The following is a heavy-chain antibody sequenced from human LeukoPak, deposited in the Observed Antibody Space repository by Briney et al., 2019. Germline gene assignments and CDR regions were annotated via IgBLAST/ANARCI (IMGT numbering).Heavy chain of an antibody. J-gene: IGHJ6*02. Sequence: PGRSLRLSCVASGFTFSDYYMTWIRQAPGKGLEWLSYISNGGSAIYYADSVEGRLTISRDNAKNSLYLQMNSLRVEDTAMYYCARGGNPHYRYFAMDVWGQGTTVTVSS. CDR3: ARGGNPHYRYFAMDV. V-gene: IGHV3-11*01. D-gene: IGHD2/OR15-2a*01. CDR1: GFTFSDYY. CDR2: ISNGGSAI.